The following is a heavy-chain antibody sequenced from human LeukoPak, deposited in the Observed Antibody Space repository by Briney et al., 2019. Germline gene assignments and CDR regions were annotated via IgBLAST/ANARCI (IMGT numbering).Heavy chain of an antibody. V-gene: IGHV3-74*01. D-gene: IGHD3-22*01. CDR3: AKSGYYDSSGYYGRPYYFDY. CDR1: GFTFSSYW. Sequence: GGSLRLSCAASGFTFSSYWMHWVRQAPGKGLVWVSRINSDGSSTSYADSVKGRFTISRDNAKNTLYLQMNSLRAEDTAVYYCAKSGYYDSSGYYGRPYYFDYWGQGTLVTVSS. CDR2: INSDGSST. J-gene: IGHJ4*02.